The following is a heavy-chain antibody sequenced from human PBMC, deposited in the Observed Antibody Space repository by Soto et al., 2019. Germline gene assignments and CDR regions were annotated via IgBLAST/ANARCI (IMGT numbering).Heavy chain of an antibody. V-gene: IGHV3-23*01. CDR3: AKEVSLGSTVDLGY. J-gene: IGHJ4*02. CDR2: ISGSGGST. CDR1: GFTFSIFA. Sequence: EVQLLESGGDLVQPGGSLRLSCAASGFTFSIFAMSWVRQSPGKELEWVSTISGSGGSTYYADAVKGRFSISRDNSMGTLYLQMKSLRVEDTAIYYCAKEVSLGSTVDLGYWGQGTLVTVSS. D-gene: IGHD7-27*01.